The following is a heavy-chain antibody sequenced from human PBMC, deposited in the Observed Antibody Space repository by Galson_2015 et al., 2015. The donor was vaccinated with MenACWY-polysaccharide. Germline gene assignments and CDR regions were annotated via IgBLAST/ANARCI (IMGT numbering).Heavy chain of an antibody. Sequence: SLILSCAASGVTFSNCHRNWVRQAPGTGLEWVSHISHSSGTIFYADSVKCRFTISRDNAENSLYLQMNRLRDEDSAVYCWASSGCLDYWGQGTLVTVSS. D-gene: IGHD1-26*01. V-gene: IGHV3-48*02. CDR1: GVTFSNCH. CDR2: ISHSSGTI. CDR3: ASSGCLDY. J-gene: IGHJ4*02.